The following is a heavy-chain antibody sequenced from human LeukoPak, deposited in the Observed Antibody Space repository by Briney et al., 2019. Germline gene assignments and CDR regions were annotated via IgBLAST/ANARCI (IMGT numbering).Heavy chain of an antibody. V-gene: IGHV3-23*01. CDR2: ISGSGGST. CDR3: AKDGGYCSSTSCYVEPYYYYGMDV. D-gene: IGHD2-2*01. J-gene: IGHJ6*02. Sequence: GGSLRLSCAASGFTFSSYAMSWVRHAPGKGLEWVSAISGSGGSTYYADSVKGRFTISRDNSKNTLYLQMNSLRAEDTAVYYCAKDGGYCSSTSCYVEPYYYYGMDVRGQGTTVTVSS. CDR1: GFTFSSYA.